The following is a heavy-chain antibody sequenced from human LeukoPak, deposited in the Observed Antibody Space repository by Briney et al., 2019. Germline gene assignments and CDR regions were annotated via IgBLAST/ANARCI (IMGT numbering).Heavy chain of an antibody. CDR2: INSDGSST. D-gene: IGHD3-10*01. CDR3: ARALGSGWVYFL. J-gene: IGHJ4*02. V-gene: IGHV3-74*01. CDR1: GFTFSSYW. Sequence: GGSLRLSSAASGFTFSSYWMHWVRQAPGKGLVWVSCINSDGSSTSYADSVKGRFTISRDNAKNTLYLQMNSLRVEDTAVYYCARALGSGWVYFLGGQGTLVTVSS.